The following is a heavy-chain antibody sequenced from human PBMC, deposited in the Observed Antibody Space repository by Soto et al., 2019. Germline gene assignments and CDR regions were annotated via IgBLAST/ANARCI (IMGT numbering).Heavy chain of an antibody. CDR3: VRVLASGYISSWYLDY. CDR1: GGSINSGDYY. D-gene: IGHD6-13*01. CDR2: IYFTGNT. Sequence: QVQLQESGPGLVKPSESLSLTCTVSGGSINSGDYYWSWIRQHPGKGLEWIGHIYFTGNTFYIPHLKRRVSLPLHPPNHQFSLNLSSVTAADTAIYYCVRVLASGYISSWYLDYWGQGTLVTVSS. V-gene: IGHV4-31*03. J-gene: IGHJ4*02.